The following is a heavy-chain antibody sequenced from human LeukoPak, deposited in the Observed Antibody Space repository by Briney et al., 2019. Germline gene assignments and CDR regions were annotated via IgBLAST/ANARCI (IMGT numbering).Heavy chain of an antibody. D-gene: IGHD3-3*01. Sequence: ASAKVSCKASGYTFTSYGISWVRQAPGQGLEWMGWISAYNGNTNYAQKLQGRVTMTTDTSTSTAYMELRSLRSDDTAVYYCARAYDFWSGSKNNWFDPWGQGTLVTVSS. CDR2: ISAYNGNT. CDR3: ARAYDFWSGSKNNWFDP. CDR1: GYTFTSYG. J-gene: IGHJ5*02. V-gene: IGHV1-18*01.